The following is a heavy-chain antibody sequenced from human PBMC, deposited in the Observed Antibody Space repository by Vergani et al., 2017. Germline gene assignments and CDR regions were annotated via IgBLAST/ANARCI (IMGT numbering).Heavy chain of an antibody. Sequence: EVHLLESGGGQVEAGGSLRLSCVASGFTFSNSAMSWVRQTSGKGLEWVSVIYSGGSTYYADSVKGRFTISRDNSKNTLYLQMNSLRAEDTAVYYCARDGHTMGYCSSTSCPVDYWGQGTLVTVSS. CDR2: IYSGGST. V-gene: IGHV3-66*02. CDR1: GFTFSNSA. D-gene: IGHD2-2*01. CDR3: ARDGHTMGYCSSTSCPVDY. J-gene: IGHJ4*02.